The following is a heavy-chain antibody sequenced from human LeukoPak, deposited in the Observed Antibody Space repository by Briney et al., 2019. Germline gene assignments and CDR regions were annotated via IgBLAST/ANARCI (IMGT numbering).Heavy chain of an antibody. D-gene: IGHD4-17*01. J-gene: IGHJ6*03. Sequence: PGRSLRLSCAASGFTFSSYGMHWVRQAPDKGLEWVAVIWYDGSNKYYADSVKGRFTISRDNSKNTLYLQMNSLRAEDTAVYYCAKDLWPGDYVWYYYMDVWGKGTTVTVSS. CDR2: IWYDGSNK. V-gene: IGHV3-33*06. CDR3: AKDLWPGDYVWYYYMDV. CDR1: GFTFSSYG.